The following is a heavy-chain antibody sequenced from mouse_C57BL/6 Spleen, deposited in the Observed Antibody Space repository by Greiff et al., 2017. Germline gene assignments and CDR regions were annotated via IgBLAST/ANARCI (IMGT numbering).Heavy chain of an antibody. Sequence: QVHVKQSGAELAKPGASVKLSCKASGYTFTSYWMHWVKQRPGQGLEWIGYINPSSGYTKYNQKFKDKATLTADKSSSTAYMQLSSLTYEDSAVYYCARIYYGNPWYFDVWGTGTTVTVSS. V-gene: IGHV1-7*01. J-gene: IGHJ1*03. D-gene: IGHD2-1*01. CDR3: ARIYYGNPWYFDV. CDR2: INPSSGYT. CDR1: GYTFTSYW.